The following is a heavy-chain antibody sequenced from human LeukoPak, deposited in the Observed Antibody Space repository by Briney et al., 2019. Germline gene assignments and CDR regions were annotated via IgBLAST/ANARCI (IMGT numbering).Heavy chain of an antibody. CDR3: ARDPGIAVAVALW. CDR2: IWYDGCNK. Sequence: PGGTVRLSCSASGFTFSSYGMHWVRQAPGKGLEWVAVIWYDGCNKYYADSVKGRFTISRDNSKNTLYLQMDSLRAEDTAVYYCARDPGIAVAVALWWGQGTMVTVSS. V-gene: IGHV3-33*01. J-gene: IGHJ4*02. CDR1: GFTFSSYG. D-gene: IGHD6-19*01.